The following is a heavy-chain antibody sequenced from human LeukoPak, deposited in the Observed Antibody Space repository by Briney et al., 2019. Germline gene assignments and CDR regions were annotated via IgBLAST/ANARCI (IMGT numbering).Heavy chain of an antibody. Sequence: GGSLRLSCAASGFMFRSYALPWVRQAPGKGLEWVAVISYDEDKKYYADSVEGRFTISRDRSKNTLYLQMNSLRGEDTAVYYCAKADRIWSHYYFGLDVWGQGTAVTVSS. CDR2: ISYDEDKK. V-gene: IGHV3-30-3*01. D-gene: IGHD2-21*01. CDR1: GFMFRSYA. CDR3: AKADRIWSHYYFGLDV. J-gene: IGHJ6*02.